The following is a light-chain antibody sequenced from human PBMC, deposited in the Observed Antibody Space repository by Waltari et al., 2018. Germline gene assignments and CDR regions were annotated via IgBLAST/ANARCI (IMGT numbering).Light chain of an antibody. J-gene: IGLJ1*01. CDR2: EVS. CDR1: RSDVGGYNY. Sequence: QSALTQPASVSGSPGQSITIPCTGTRSDVGGYNYVSWYQQHPGKAPKLMIYEVSNRPSGVSNRFAGSKSGNTASLTISGLQAEDEADYYCSSYTSSSTQVFGTGTKVTVL. V-gene: IGLV2-14*01. CDR3: SSYTSSSTQV.